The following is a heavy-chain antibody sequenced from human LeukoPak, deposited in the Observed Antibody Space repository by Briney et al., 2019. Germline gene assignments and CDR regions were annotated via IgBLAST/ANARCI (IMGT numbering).Heavy chain of an antibody. Sequence: PGASVKVSCKASGDIFSSYAISWVRQAPGQGLEWMGGIIPIFGTANYAQKFQGRVTITADESTSTAYMELSSLRSEDTAVYYCARGDFWSGYDLANYYYGMDVWGQGTTVTVSS. J-gene: IGHJ6*02. D-gene: IGHD3-3*01. CDR3: ARGDFWSGYDLANYYYGMDV. CDR2: IIPIFGTA. V-gene: IGHV1-69*13. CDR1: GDIFSSYA.